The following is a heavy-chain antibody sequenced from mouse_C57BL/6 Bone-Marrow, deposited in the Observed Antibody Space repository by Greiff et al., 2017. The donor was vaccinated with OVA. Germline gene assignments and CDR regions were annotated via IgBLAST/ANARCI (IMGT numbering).Heavy chain of an antibody. CDR1: GFSLSSYG. CDR2: IWSGGST. D-gene: IGHD6-1*01. J-gene: IGHJ2*01. Sequence: QVNVKQSGPGLVQPSQSLSITCTVSGFSLSSYGVHWVRQSPGKGLEWLGAIWSGGSTDYNAAFISRLSVSNDNSKYQVCFKIESLQADDTAIYCCAIQSSYYLDYWGQGTTLTVSS. V-gene: IGHV2-2*01. CDR3: AIQSSYYLDY.